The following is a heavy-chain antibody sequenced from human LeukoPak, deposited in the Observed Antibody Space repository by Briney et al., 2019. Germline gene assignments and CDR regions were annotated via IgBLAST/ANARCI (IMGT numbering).Heavy chain of an antibody. CDR2: IYYTGST. CDR3: ARHSYGSGSYFDP. V-gene: IGHV4-59*01. D-gene: IGHD3-10*01. CDR1: GGSFGTYY. Sequence: SETLSLTCTVSGGSFGTYYWSWIRQPPGKGLEWIGYIYYTGSTNSNPSLKSRLTISLDTSKNQFSLNLTSVTAADTAVYYCARHSYGSGSYFDPWGQGTLVTVSS. J-gene: IGHJ5*02.